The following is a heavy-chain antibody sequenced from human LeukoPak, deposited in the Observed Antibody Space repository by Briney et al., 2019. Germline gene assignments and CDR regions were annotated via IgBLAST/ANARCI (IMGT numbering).Heavy chain of an antibody. D-gene: IGHD2-2*02. CDR1: GFTFSSDL. V-gene: IGHV3-7*01. CDR3: ERVPRRYCSSTSCYTY. Sequence: TGGSLRLSCAASGFTFSSDLMSWVRQAPVEGVEWVADIKQDGSKKNYVDSVKGRFTISRDNAKNSLDLQMNSLRAEDTAVYYCERVPRRYCSSTSCYTYWGQGTLVTVSS. J-gene: IGHJ4*02. CDR2: IKQDGSKK.